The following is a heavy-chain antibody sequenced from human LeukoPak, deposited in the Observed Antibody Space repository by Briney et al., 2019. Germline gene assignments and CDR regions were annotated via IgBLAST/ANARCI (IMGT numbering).Heavy chain of an antibody. CDR2: ISSSGSTI. J-gene: IGHJ4*02. D-gene: IGHD3-9*01. V-gene: IGHV3-48*03. CDR1: GFTFSSYE. CDR3: ASDWLLSN. Sequence: PGGPLRLSCAASGFTFSSYEMNWVRQAPGKGLEWVSYISSSGSTIYYADSVKGRFTISRDNAKNTLYLQMNSLRAEDTAVYFCASDWLLSNWGQGALVTVSS.